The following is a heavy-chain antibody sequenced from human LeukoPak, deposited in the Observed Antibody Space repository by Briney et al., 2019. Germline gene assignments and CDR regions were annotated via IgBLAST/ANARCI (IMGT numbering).Heavy chain of an antibody. V-gene: IGHV3-48*04. CDR1: GFTFSSYS. D-gene: IGHD2-21*02. CDR2: ISSSSSTI. J-gene: IGHJ3*01. CDR3: ATDFPIVVVTAIPGIDAFDV. Sequence: PGGSLRLSCAASGFTFSSYSMNWVRQAPGKGLEWVPYISSSSSTIYYADSVKGRFTISRDNAKNSLYLQMNSLRAEDTAVYYCATDFPIVVVTAIPGIDAFDVWGQGTMVTVSS.